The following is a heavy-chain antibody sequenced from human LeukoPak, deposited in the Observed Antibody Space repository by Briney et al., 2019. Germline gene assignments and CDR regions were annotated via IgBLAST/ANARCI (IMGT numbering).Heavy chain of an antibody. Sequence: GGSLRLSCAASGFTFSSYGMHWVRQAPGKGLEWVAFIRYDGSNKYYADSVKGRFTISRDNSKDTLYLQMNSLRAEDTAVYYCAKVGVVPAAMGAFDIWGQGTMVTVSS. J-gene: IGHJ3*02. D-gene: IGHD2-2*01. CDR2: IRYDGSNK. V-gene: IGHV3-30*02. CDR3: AKVGVVPAAMGAFDI. CDR1: GFTFSSYG.